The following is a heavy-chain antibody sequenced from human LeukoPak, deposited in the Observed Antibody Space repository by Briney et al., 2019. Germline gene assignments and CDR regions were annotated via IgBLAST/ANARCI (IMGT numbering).Heavy chain of an antibody. CDR2: IRYDGSNK. J-gene: IGHJ3*02. Sequence: PGGSLRLSCAASGFTFSSYGMHWVRQAPGKGLEWVAFIRYDGSNKYYADSVKGRFTISRDNSKNTPYLQMNSLRAEDTAVYYCAKPASGSYMNAFDIWGQGTMVTVSS. D-gene: IGHD1-26*01. CDR1: GFTFSSYG. CDR3: AKPASGSYMNAFDI. V-gene: IGHV3-30*02.